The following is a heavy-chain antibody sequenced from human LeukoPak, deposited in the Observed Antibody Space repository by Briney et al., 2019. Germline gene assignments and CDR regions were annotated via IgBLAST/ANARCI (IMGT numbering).Heavy chain of an antibody. CDR2: LSSSGSVI. CDR3: ARSRSGQY. CDR1: GFTFSDYY. V-gene: IGHV3-11*01. Sequence: GGSLRLSCSAYGFTFSDYYMSWIRQAPGKGLEWVSYLSSSGSVIYYAASVKGRFTISRDNAKNSLYLQMNNLRVEDTAMYYCARSRSGQYWGQGTLVTVSS. D-gene: IGHD3-3*01. J-gene: IGHJ4*02.